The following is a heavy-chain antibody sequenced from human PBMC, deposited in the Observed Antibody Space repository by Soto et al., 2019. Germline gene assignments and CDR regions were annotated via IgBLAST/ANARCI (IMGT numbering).Heavy chain of an antibody. D-gene: IGHD5-18*01. J-gene: IGHJ6*02. CDR3: TRLRGANTGMAGDRYYYNGMDI. CDR2: IRSKADSSET. Sequence: EVQLVESGGGLVQPGGSLKLSCAASGFTFSGSAIHWVRQASGKGLEWVGRIRSKADSSETAYAASVNGRFTISRDDSKNTAYLQMNSLKTEDTALYYCTRLRGANTGMAGDRYYYNGMDIWGLGTTVTVSS. V-gene: IGHV3-73*02. CDR1: GFTFSGSA.